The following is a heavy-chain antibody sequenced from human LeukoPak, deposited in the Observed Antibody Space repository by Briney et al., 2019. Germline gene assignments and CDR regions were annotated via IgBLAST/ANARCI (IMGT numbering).Heavy chain of an antibody. CDR2: INHSGST. D-gene: IGHD2-2*01. CDR1: GGSFSGYY. V-gene: IGHV4-34*01. J-gene: IGHJ6*02. CDR3: ARGPRDIVVVPVGYYGMDV. Sequence: SETLSLTCAVYGGSFSGYYWSWIRQPPGKGLEWIGEINHSGSTNYNPSLKSRVTISVDTSKNQFSLKLNSVTAADTAVYYCARGPRDIVVVPVGYYGMDVWGQGTTVAVSS.